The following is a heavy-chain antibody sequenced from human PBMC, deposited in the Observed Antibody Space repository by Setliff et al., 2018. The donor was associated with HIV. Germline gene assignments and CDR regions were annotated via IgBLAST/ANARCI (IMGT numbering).Heavy chain of an antibody. D-gene: IGHD1-26*01. CDR3: ASYSGSYYFILHY. CDR2: IIPILGMG. Sequence: ASVKVSCKASGDTFSSYAISWVRQAPGQGLEWMGGIIPILGMGNHAQKFQGRVTITADESTSTAYMELSSLRSEDTAVYYCASYSGSYYFILHYWGQGTLVTVSS. CDR1: GDTFSSYA. V-gene: IGHV1-69*10. J-gene: IGHJ4*02.